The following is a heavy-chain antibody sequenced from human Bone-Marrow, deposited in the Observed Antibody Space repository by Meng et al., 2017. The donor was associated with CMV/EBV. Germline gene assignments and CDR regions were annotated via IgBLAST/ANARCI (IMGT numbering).Heavy chain of an antibody. CDR3: ARRHHYDFWSGYVFWFAP. V-gene: IGHV1-46*01. J-gene: IGHJ5*02. CDR2: INPSGGST. CDR1: PFPIYS. D-gene: IGHD3-3*01. Sequence: PFPIYSMHWSRQPPGQELEWMGIINPSGGSTSSAQQFQGRVTMTRNTSISTAYMELRSLISEDTAVYYCARRHHYDFWSGYVFWFAPWGQGTLVTVSS.